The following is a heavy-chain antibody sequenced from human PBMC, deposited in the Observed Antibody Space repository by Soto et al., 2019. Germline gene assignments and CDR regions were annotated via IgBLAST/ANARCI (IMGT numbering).Heavy chain of an antibody. D-gene: IGHD6-19*01. CDR3: ARAVAVAAEFDY. CDR1: GYTFTGYA. CDR2: INAGNGNT. J-gene: IGHJ4*02. Sequence: QVQLVQSGAEEKKPGASVKVSCKASGYTFTGYAMHWVRQAPGQRLEWMGWINAGNGNTKYSQKFQGRVTITRDTSASTAYMELSSLRSEDTAVYYYARAVAVAAEFDYWGQGTLVTVSS. V-gene: IGHV1-3*05.